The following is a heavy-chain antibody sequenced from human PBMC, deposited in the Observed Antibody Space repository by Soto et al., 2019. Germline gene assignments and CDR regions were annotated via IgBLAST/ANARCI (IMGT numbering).Heavy chain of an antibody. V-gene: IGHV3-21*01. D-gene: IGHD1-7*01. CDR2: ISSSGSFK. Sequence: PGGSLRLSCEASGFSFSIDSMGWVRQAPGKGLEWVSSISSSGSFKNYADSVKGRFTISRDNAKNSLYLLLSGLKEEDTAVYYCARDPPTGTTLEWADSWGQGTLVTVSS. CDR1: GFSFSIDS. J-gene: IGHJ4*02. CDR3: ARDPPTGTTLEWADS.